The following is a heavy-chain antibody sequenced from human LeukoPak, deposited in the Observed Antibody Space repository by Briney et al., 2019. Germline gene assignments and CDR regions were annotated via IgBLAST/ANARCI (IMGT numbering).Heavy chain of an antibody. D-gene: IGHD3-22*01. CDR2: ISGSGGST. Sequence: GGSLRLSCAASGFTFSDHYMDWVRQAPRKGLEWVSAISGSGGSTYYADSVKGRFTISRDNSKNTLYLQMNSLRAEDTAVYYCSKGPFFYYYDSSGYYYFDYWGQGTLVTVSS. CDR3: SKGPFFYYYDSSGYYYFDY. CDR1: GFTFSDHY. J-gene: IGHJ4*02. V-gene: IGHV3-23*01.